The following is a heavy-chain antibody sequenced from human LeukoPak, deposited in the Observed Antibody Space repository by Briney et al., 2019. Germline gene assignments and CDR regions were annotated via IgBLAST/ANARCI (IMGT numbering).Heavy chain of an antibody. V-gene: IGHV3-11*01. CDR1: GFTFSDYY. Sequence: GGSLRLSCAASGFTFSDYYMSWIRQAPGKGLEWVSYISSSGSTIYYADSVKGRFTISRDNAKNSLYLQMNSLRAEDTAVYYCARDTDYDSSGYLVHYGMDVWGQGTTVTVSS. J-gene: IGHJ6*02. D-gene: IGHD3-22*01. CDR2: ISSSGSTI. CDR3: ARDTDYDSSGYLVHYGMDV.